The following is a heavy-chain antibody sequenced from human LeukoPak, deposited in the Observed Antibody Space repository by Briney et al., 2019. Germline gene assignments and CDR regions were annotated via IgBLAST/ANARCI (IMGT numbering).Heavy chain of an antibody. Sequence: PSETLSLSCTVSGGSISSYYWSWIRQPPGKGLEWIGYIYYSGSATYNPPLKSRVTLSVDTSKKQLSLKLSSVTAADTAVYYCARHQDVGAIAFDYWGQGTLVTVSS. J-gene: IGHJ4*02. CDR1: GGSISSYY. D-gene: IGHD1-26*01. V-gene: IGHV4-59*08. CDR3: ARHQDVGAIAFDY. CDR2: IYYSGSA.